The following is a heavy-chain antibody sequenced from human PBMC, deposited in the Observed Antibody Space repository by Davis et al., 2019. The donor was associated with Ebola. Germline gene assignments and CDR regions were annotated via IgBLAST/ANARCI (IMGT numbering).Heavy chain of an antibody. V-gene: IGHV5-51*01. CDR1: GYSFTSYW. CDR2: IYPGDSDT. J-gene: IGHJ6*02. CDR3: ARLAPHYYYGMDV. Sequence: GESLMISCKGSGYSFTSYWIGWVRQLPGKGLEWMGLIYPGDSDTRYSPSFRGQVTISADKSFSTAYLQWSGLKASDTAMYYCARLAPHYYYGMDVWGQGTTVTVSS.